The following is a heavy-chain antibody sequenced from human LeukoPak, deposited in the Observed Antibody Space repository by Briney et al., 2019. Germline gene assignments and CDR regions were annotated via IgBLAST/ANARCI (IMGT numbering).Heavy chain of an antibody. V-gene: IGHV4-4*07. CDR1: GGSISNYY. D-gene: IGHD1-20*01. CDR3: ARHLHTWNGAYYYVDV. Sequence: SETLSLTCTVSGGSISNYYWSWIRQPAGKGLEWIGRIYNSGSTNYNPSPKRLVTLPVDTSTNQFSLKLISVSDADTAIYYCARHLHTWNGAYYYVDVWGKGTTVTISS. CDR2: IYNSGST. J-gene: IGHJ6*03.